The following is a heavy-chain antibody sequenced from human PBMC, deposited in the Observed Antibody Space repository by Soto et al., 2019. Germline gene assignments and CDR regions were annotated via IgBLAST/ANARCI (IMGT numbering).Heavy chain of an antibody. CDR1: GFTFSSYS. CDR2: ISSSSSYI. V-gene: IGHV3-21*01. CDR3: ARDSIAARYYFDY. D-gene: IGHD6-6*01. J-gene: IGHJ4*02. Sequence: GGSLRLSCAASGFTFSSYSMNWVRQAPGKGLEWVSSISSSSSYIYYADSVKGRFTISRDNAKNSLYLQMNSLRAEDTAVYYCARDSIAARYYFDYWGQGTLVTVSS.